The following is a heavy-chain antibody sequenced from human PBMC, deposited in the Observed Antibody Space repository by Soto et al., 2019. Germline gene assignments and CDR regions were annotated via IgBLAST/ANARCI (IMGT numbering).Heavy chain of an antibody. D-gene: IGHD3-22*01. CDR3: AKGCPGHYDSSGYYSPCFDY. V-gene: IGHV3-23*01. CDR2: ISGSGGST. Sequence: TGGSLRLSCAASGFTFSSYAMSWVRQAPGKGLEWVSAISGSGGSTYYADSVKGRFTISRDNSKNTLYLQMNSLRAEDTAVYYCAKGCPGHYDSSGYYSPCFDYWGQGTLVTVSS. CDR1: GFTFSSYA. J-gene: IGHJ4*02.